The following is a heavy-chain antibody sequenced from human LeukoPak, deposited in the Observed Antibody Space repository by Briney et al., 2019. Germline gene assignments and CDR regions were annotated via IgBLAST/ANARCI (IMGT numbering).Heavy chain of an antibody. Sequence: PGESLRLSCAASGFTFSSYAMSWVRRAPGKGLEWVSGISISGGSASYADSVKGRFTISRDNAKNSLYLQMNSLRAEDTALYYCAKVLSSGWYDIFDYWGQGTLVTVSS. CDR2: ISISGGSA. J-gene: IGHJ4*02. CDR3: AKVLSSGWYDIFDY. D-gene: IGHD6-19*01. CDR1: GFTFSSYA. V-gene: IGHV3-23*01.